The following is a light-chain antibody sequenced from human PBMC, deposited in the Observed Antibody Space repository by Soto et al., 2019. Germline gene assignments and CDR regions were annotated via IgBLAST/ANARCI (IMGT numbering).Light chain of an antibody. Sequence: DIQMTQSPSTLSASVGDRVTITCRASQTISTWLAWYQQKPGKAPKLLIYDVSTLGSGVPSRFSGSGSGTDFTLTISSLQPDDSATYYCQQYNTFWTIGQGTEVEIK. J-gene: IGKJ1*01. CDR2: DVS. CDR1: QTISTW. V-gene: IGKV1-5*01. CDR3: QQYNTFWT.